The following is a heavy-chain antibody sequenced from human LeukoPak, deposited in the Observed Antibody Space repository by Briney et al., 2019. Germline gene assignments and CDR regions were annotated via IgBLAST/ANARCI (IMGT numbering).Heavy chain of an antibody. V-gene: IGHV1-69*05. CDR1: GGTFSSYA. J-gene: IGHJ4*02. Sequence: SVKVSCKASGGTFSSYAISWVRQAPGQGLEWMGGIIPIFGAANYAQKFQGRVTITTDESTSTAYMELSSLRSEDTAVYYCARALVGYYYGSAGYYFDYWGQGTLVTVSS. CDR3: ARALVGYYYGSAGYYFDY. D-gene: IGHD3-10*01. CDR2: IIPIFGAA.